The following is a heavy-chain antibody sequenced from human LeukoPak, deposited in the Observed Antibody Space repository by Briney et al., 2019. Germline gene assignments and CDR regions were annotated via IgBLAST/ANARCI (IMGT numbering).Heavy chain of an antibody. D-gene: IGHD5-24*01. CDR2: IDHSGNT. Sequence: SETLSLTCAVYIGSFSGYHWSWIRQPPGRGLEWIGEIDHSGNTKYNPSLKSRVTISVDTSKNQFSLKLRALSGADTAVYYCARQRWARYWGQGTLVTVSS. CDR1: IGSFSGYH. CDR3: ARQRWARY. J-gene: IGHJ4*02. V-gene: IGHV4-34*01.